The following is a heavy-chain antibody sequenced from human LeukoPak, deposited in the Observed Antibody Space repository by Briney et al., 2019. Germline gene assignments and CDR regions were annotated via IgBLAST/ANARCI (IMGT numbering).Heavy chain of an antibody. D-gene: IGHD2-8*01. J-gene: IGHJ4*02. CDR2: ISSSSSYI. CDR3: ARENPRYCTNGVCPYDY. Sequence: GSLRLSCAASGFTFSSYSMNWVRQAPGKGLEWVSSISSSSSYIYYADSVKGRFTISRDNAKNSLYLQMNSLRAEDTAVYYCARENPRYCTNGVCPYDYWGQGTLVTVSS. CDR1: GFTFSSYS. V-gene: IGHV3-21*01.